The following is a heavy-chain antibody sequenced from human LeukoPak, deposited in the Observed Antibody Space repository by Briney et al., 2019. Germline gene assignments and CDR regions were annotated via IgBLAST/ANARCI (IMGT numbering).Heavy chain of an antibody. J-gene: IGHJ4*02. Sequence: SVKVSCKASGGTFSSYAISWVRQAPGQGLEWMGRIIPILGMANYAQKFQGRVTITADKSTSTAYMELSSLRSEDTAVYYCARDSLDSSGYTGYWGQGTLVTVSS. CDR2: IIPILGMA. CDR3: ARDSLDSSGYTGY. D-gene: IGHD3-22*01. CDR1: GGTFSSYA. V-gene: IGHV1-69*04.